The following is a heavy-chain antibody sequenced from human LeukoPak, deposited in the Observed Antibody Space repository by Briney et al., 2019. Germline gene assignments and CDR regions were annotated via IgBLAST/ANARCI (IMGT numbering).Heavy chain of an antibody. J-gene: IGHJ4*02. V-gene: IGHV3-66*02. CDR1: GINVSANY. CDR3: VSSTGQQLIPYDY. Sequence: GSLRLSCAASGINVSANYMTWIRQAPGKGLEWVSLIYGAGAAYYAESVRGRFIISRDNSKNTLFLQMSSLRAEDTAVYYCVSSTGQQLIPYDYWGQGTHVAVSS. D-gene: IGHD6-13*01. CDR2: IYGAGAA.